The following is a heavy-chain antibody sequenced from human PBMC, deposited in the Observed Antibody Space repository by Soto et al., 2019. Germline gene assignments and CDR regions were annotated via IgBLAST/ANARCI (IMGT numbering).Heavy chain of an antibody. V-gene: IGHV3-23*01. CDR3: AKDKQPDGIWDIDW. CDR1: GFDFYLYT. D-gene: IGHD1-1*01. CDR2: IYGNGAET. Sequence: EVHLLESGGDLVRPGRSLRLSCVASGFDFYLYTMNWVRQAPGKGLEWVSGIYGNGAETFHADSVKGRFTISRDNTRNTVYLQMNSLRDEDTAVYYCAKDKQPDGIWDIDWWGQGTRVTVS. J-gene: IGHJ4*02.